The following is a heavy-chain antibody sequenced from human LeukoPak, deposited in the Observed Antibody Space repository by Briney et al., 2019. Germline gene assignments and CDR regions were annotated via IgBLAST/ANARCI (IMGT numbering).Heavy chain of an antibody. CDR1: EFTFDDYA. Sequence: PGGSLRLSCAASEFTFDDYAMHWVRQAPGKGLEWVSGISWNSGSIGYADSVKGRFTISRDNAKNSLYLQMNSLRVEDMALYYCAKASSGWLGGYFQHWGQGTLVTVSS. J-gene: IGHJ1*01. CDR3: AKASSGWLGGYFQH. CDR2: ISWNSGSI. D-gene: IGHD3-10*01. V-gene: IGHV3-9*03.